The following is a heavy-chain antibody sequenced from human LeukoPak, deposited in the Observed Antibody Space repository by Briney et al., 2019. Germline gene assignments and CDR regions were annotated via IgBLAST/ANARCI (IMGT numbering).Heavy chain of an antibody. J-gene: IGHJ5*01. CDR2: ISPSGSHK. D-gene: IGHD3-22*01. Sequence: PGGSLRLSCAASGFTFSSYIMNWVGQAPGKGLEGVSSISPSGSHKYYADSVKGRFTISRDNAKNSVSLQMNSLRAEDTAVYYCARVSDSTPDEGSWGQGTLVTVSS. CDR1: GFTFSSYI. CDR3: ARVSDSTPDEGS. V-gene: IGHV3-21*01.